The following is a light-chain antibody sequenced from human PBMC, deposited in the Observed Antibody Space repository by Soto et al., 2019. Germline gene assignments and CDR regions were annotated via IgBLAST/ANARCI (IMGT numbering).Light chain of an antibody. V-gene: IGLV2-14*01. J-gene: IGLJ1*01. Sequence: QSALTQPASVSGSPGQSITISCTGTSSDVGGYNYVSWYQQHPGKAPKLMIYEVSNRPSGVSNRFSGSKSSNTASLTISGLQAEDEGDYYCSSYRSSSNPYVFGTGTKLTVL. CDR1: SSDVGGYNY. CDR2: EVS. CDR3: SSYRSSSNPYV.